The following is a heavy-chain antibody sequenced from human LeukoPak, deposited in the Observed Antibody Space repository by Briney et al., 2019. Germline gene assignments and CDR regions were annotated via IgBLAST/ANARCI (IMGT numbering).Heavy chain of an antibody. CDR3: ARARVMITFGGVIVGVSYFDY. J-gene: IGHJ4*02. Sequence: ASVKVSCKASGYTFTSYYMHWVRQAPGQGLEWMGIINPSGGSTSYAQKFQGRVTMTRDTSTSTVYMELSSLRSEDTAVYYCARARVMITFGGVIVGVSYFDYWGQETLVTVSS. D-gene: IGHD3-16*02. V-gene: IGHV1-46*01. CDR2: INPSGGST. CDR1: GYTFTSYY.